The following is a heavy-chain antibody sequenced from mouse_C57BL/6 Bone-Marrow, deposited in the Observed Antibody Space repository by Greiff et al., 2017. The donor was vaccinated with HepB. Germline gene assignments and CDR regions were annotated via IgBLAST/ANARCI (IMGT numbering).Heavy chain of an antibody. V-gene: IGHV1-64*01. CDR2: IHPNSGSS. CDR3: ARITTYYIYFDV. D-gene: IGHD2-12*01. J-gene: IGHJ1*03. CDR1: GYTFTSYW. Sequence: VQLQQPGAELVKPGASVKLSCKASGYTFTSYWMHWVKQRPGQGLEWIGMIHPNSGSSNYNEKFKSKATLTVDKSSSTAYMQLSSLTSEDSAVYYCARITTYYIYFDVWGTGTTVTVSS.